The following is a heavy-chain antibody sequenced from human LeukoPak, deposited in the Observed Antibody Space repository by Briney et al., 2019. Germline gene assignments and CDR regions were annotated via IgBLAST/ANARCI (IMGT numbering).Heavy chain of an antibody. J-gene: IGHJ3*02. CDR1: GFIFSSYV. CDR3: ARDLVVGGFRSWAFDI. D-gene: IGHD2-15*01. Sequence: GGSLRLSCAASGFIFSSYVMHWVRQAPGKGLEWVSSISDSGHTSYPDPLKGRFNISRDNAKSSLYLQMNSLRAEDTAVYYCARDLVVGGFRSWAFDIWGQGTMVTVSS. CDR2: ISDSGHT. V-gene: IGHV3-21*01.